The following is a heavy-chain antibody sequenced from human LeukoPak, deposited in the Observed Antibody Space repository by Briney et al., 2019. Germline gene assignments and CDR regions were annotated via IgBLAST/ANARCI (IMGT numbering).Heavy chain of an antibody. D-gene: IGHD5-24*01. V-gene: IGHV1-69*04. J-gene: IGHJ4*02. CDR2: IIPILGIA. Sequence: SVTVSCKASGGTFSSYAVSWVRQAPGQGLEWMGRIIPILGIANYAQKFQGRVTITADKSTSTAYMELSSLRSEDTAVYYCATPRDLFRRDGYNYAYYFDYWGQGTLVTVSS. CDR3: ATPRDLFRRDGYNYAYYFDY. CDR1: GGTFSSYA.